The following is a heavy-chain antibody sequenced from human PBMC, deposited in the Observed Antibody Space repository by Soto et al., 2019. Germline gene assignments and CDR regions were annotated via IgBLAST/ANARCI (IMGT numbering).Heavy chain of an antibody. Sequence: GGSLRLSCAASGFTFSSYAMSWVRQAPGKGLEWVSAISGSGGSTYYADSVKGRFTISRDNSKNTLYLQMNSLRAEDTAVYYCASSGYCSSTSCYFENWFDPWGQGTLVTAPQ. D-gene: IGHD2-2*03. CDR3: ASSGYCSSTSCYFENWFDP. CDR2: ISGSGGST. CDR1: GFTFSSYA. J-gene: IGHJ5*02. V-gene: IGHV3-23*01.